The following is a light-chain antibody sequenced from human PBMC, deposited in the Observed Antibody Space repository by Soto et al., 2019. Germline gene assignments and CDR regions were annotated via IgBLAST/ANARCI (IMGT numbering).Light chain of an antibody. Sequence: DIQMTQSPSTLSASVGDRVTITCRASHSISSWLAWYQQKPGKAPNLLIYAASTLESGVPSRFSGSGSGTEFTLTSSSLQPDDFATYYCQQYNSYWTFGQGTKLEI. CDR2: AAS. J-gene: IGKJ1*01. V-gene: IGKV1-5*01. CDR3: QQYNSYWT. CDR1: HSISSW.